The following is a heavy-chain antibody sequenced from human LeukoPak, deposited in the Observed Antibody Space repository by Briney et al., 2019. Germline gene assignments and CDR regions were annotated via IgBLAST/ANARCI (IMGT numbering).Heavy chain of an antibody. D-gene: IGHD4-17*01. CDR2: ISGSGGST. CDR1: GFTFSSYA. Sequence: GGSLRLSCAASGFTFSSYAMSWARQAPGKGLEWVSAISGSGGSTYYADSVKGRFTISRDNSKNTLYLQMNSLRAEDTAVYYCAKTPYGDYPYYYYGMDVWGQGTTVTVSS. V-gene: IGHV3-23*01. CDR3: AKTPYGDYPYYYYGMDV. J-gene: IGHJ6*02.